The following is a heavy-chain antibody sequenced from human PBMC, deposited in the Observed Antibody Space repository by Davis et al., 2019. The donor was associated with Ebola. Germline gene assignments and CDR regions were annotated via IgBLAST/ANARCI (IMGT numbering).Heavy chain of an antibody. D-gene: IGHD6-13*01. Sequence: AASVKVSCKASGYTFTGYYMHWVRQAPGQGLEWMGRINPNSGGTNYAQKFQGRVTMTRDTSISTAYLQWSSLKASDTAMYYCARLSAAGTYYYYYGMDVWGQGTTVTVSS. CDR1: GYTFTGYY. CDR3: ARLSAAGTYYYYYGMDV. V-gene: IGHV1-2*06. J-gene: IGHJ6*02. CDR2: INPNSGGT.